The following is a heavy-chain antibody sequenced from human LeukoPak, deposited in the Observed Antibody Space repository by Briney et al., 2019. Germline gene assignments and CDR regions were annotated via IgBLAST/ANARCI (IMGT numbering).Heavy chain of an antibody. Sequence: GGSLRLSCAASGFTFSTYTMSWVRQAPGKGLEWVSALSGSDDYTYYADSVRGRFTISRDNSKNTLYLQMNNLRAEDTAIYHCAKEVLNYEIPYWYFDLWGRGTLVTVSS. CDR1: GFTFSTYT. CDR2: LSGSDDYT. D-gene: IGHD3-9*01. CDR3: AKEVLNYEIPYWYFDL. V-gene: IGHV3-23*01. J-gene: IGHJ2*01.